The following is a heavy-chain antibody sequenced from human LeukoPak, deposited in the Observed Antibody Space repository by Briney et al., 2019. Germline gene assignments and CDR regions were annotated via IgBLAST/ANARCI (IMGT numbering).Heavy chain of an antibody. D-gene: IGHD2-15*01. CDR2: ISAYNGNT. V-gene: IGHV1-18*01. J-gene: IGHJ5*02. CDR3: ARDNSVVDVAWWFDP. Sequence: ASVSVSCTASGYTFTSYGISWVRQAPGQGLEWMGWISAYNGNTNYAQTLQGRVTMTTDTSTSTAYMELRSLRSDNTAVYYCARDNSVVDVAWWFDPWGQGTLVTVSS. CDR1: GYTFTSYG.